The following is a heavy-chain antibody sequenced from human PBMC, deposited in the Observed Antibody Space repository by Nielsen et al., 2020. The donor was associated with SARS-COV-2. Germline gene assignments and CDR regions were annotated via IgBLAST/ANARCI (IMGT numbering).Heavy chain of an antibody. D-gene: IGHD2-2*01. Sequence: GESLKISCAASGFTFSRYWMSWVRQAPGKGLEWVANIKQDGSDKYYLDSVKGRFTISRDNAKNSLYLQMNSLRAEDTAIYYCARGQGYCSSTSCYGAFDVWVQGTMVTVSS. CDR1: GFTFSRYW. J-gene: IGHJ3*01. V-gene: IGHV3-7*03. CDR3: ARGQGYCSSTSCYGAFDV. CDR2: IKQDGSDK.